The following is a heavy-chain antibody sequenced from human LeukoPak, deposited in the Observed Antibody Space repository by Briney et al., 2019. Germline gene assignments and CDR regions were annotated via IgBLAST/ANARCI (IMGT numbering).Heavy chain of an antibody. V-gene: IGHV1-3*01. CDR3: ARDTYYGSGSYYNVSWFDP. J-gene: IGHJ5*02. D-gene: IGHD3-10*01. Sequence: ASVKVSCKAPGYTFTSYAMHWVRQAPGQRLEWMGWINAGNGNTKYSQELQGRVTMTTDTSTSTAYMELRSLRSDDTAVYYCARDTYYGSGSYYNVSWFDPWGQGTLVTVSS. CDR1: GYTFTSYA. CDR2: INAGNGNT.